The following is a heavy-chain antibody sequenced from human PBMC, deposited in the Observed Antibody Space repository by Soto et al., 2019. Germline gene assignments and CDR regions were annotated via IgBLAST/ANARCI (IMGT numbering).Heavy chain of an antibody. CDR3: ARVARAHYYYGMDV. Sequence: QVQLVQSGAEVKKPGSSVKVSCKASGGTFSSYAISWVRQAPGQGLEWMGGIIPIFGTANYAQKFQGRVTITADESTSTAYMELSILRSEDTAVYYCARVARAHYYYGMDVWGQGTTVTVSS. CDR2: IIPIFGTA. CDR1: GGTFSSYA. J-gene: IGHJ6*02. V-gene: IGHV1-69*01.